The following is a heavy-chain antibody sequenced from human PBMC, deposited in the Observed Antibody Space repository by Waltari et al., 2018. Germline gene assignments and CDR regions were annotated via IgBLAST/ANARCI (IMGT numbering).Heavy chain of an antibody. J-gene: IGHJ4*02. D-gene: IGHD3-10*01. V-gene: IGHV4-34*01. CDR3: ARTYLYYGSGRSELDY. CDR2: IRFRGTT. Sequence: QVRLEQWGADLLKPSETLSLTCAIYSGSFNAYFWTWIRQSPGGGRECIGDIRFRGTTNYNPSLESRVSMSVDVSKNQFSLKLTSVTAADTAVYYCARTYLYYGSGRSELDYWGRGTLVTVSS. CDR1: SGSFNAYF.